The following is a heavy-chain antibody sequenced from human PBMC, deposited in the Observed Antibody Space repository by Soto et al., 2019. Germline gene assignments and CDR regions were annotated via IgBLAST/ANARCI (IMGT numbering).Heavy chain of an antibody. CDR1: GGSISSGDNY. J-gene: IGHJ5*02. V-gene: IGHV4-30-4*01. Sequence: SETLSLTCTVSGGSISSGDNYWSWIRQPPGEGLEWIGFISYSGTTSYSPSLKSRLAISLDTSKNQFSRSLTSVTAADTAVYYCARGRGYSYGLDPWGQGTLVTVSS. D-gene: IGHD5-12*01. CDR3: ARGRGYSYGLDP. CDR2: ISYSGTT.